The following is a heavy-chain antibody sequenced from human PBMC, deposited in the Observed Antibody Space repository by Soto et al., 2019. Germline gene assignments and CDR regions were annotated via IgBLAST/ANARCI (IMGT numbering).Heavy chain of an antibody. CDR1: GFTFSSYG. CDR3: AKDGWVYDFWSGYGYYGMDV. J-gene: IGHJ6*02. D-gene: IGHD3-3*01. Sequence: QVQLVESGGGVVQPGRSLRLSCAASGFTFSSYGMHWVRQAPGKGLEWVAVISYDGSNKYYADSVKGRFTISRDNSXXTXDQXMNRRRAEDTAVYYCAKDGWVYDFWSGYGYYGMDVWGQGTTVTVSS. V-gene: IGHV3-30*18. CDR2: ISYDGSNK.